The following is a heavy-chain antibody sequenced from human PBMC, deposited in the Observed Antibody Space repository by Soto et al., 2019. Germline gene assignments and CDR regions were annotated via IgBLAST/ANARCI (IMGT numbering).Heavy chain of an antibody. CDR2: VIPVFKTA. D-gene: IGHD2-21*02. CDR1: GGTFSNSP. V-gene: IGHV1-69*12. Sequence: QVQLVQSGAEVKKPGSSVKVSCKSSGGTFSNSPISWVRQAPGQGLEWVGGVIPVFKTANYAQKFQGRVQITADESTNRAYMGLSSLRSRDPAVYYCARSRCVVRVTEDHYGLAVWRQGTTVTVSS. J-gene: IGHJ6*02. CDR3: ARSRCVVRVTEDHYGLAV.